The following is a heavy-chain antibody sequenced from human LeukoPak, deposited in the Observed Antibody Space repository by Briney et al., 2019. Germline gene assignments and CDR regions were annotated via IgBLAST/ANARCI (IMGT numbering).Heavy chain of an antibody. CDR2: INPNSGGT. J-gene: IGHJ6*03. D-gene: IGHD2/OR15-2a*01. CDR3: ARGRRDSNYYYYMDV. CDR1: GYTFTGYY. V-gene: IGHV1-2*02. Sequence: GASVKVSCKASGYTFTGYYMHWVRQAPGQGLEWMGWINPNSGGTNYAQKFQGRVTMTRDTSISTAYMELSRLRSDDTAVYYCARGRRDSNYYYYMDVWGKGTTVTVSS.